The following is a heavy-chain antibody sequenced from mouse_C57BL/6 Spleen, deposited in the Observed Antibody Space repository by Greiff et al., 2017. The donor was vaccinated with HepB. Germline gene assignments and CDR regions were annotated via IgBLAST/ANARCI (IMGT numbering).Heavy chain of an antibody. Sequence: EVQLQQSGPELVKPGASVKISCKASGYSFTDYNMNWVKQSNGKSLEWIGVINPHYGTTSYNQKFKGKATLTVDQSSSTAYMQLNSLTSEDSAVYYCARSGLWELRGAMDYWGQGTSVTVSS. D-gene: IGHD2-1*01. V-gene: IGHV1-39*01. J-gene: IGHJ4*01. CDR3: ARSGLWELRGAMDY. CDR2: INPHYGTT. CDR1: GYSFTDYN.